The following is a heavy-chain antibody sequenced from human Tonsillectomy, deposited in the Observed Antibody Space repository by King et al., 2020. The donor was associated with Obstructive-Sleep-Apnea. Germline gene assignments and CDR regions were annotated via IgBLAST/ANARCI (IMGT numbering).Heavy chain of an antibody. V-gene: IGHV4-31*03. CDR1: GGSISSGGYY. D-gene: IGHD5-18*01. J-gene: IGHJ4*02. CDR2: IYYSGST. Sequence: QLQESGPGLVKPSQTLSLTCTVSGGSISSGGYYWSWIRQHPGKGLEWIGYIYYSGSTYYNPSLKSRVTILVDTSKNQFSLKLSSVTAADTAVYYCASGEQLWLDFDYWVQGTLVTVSS. CDR3: ASGEQLWLDFDY.